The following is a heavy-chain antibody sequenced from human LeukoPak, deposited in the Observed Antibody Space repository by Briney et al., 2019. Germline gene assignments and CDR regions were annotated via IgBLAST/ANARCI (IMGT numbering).Heavy chain of an antibody. Sequence: SESLSLTCTVSGGSISSYYWSWIRQPPGKGLEWIGYIYYSGSTNYNPSLKSRVTISVDTFKNQFSLKLSSVTAADTAVYYCARGSVFGVVHLYRGFDYWGQGTLVTVSS. CDR2: IYYSGST. J-gene: IGHJ4*02. V-gene: IGHV4-59*01. D-gene: IGHD3-3*01. CDR3: ARGSVFGVVHLYRGFDY. CDR1: GGSISSYY.